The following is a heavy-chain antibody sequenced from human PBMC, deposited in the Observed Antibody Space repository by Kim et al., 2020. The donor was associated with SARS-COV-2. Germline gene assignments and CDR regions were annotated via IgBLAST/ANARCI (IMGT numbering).Heavy chain of an antibody. V-gene: IGHV3-49*04. CDR2: IRSKAYGGTT. D-gene: IGHD3-22*01. CDR1: GFTFGDYA. J-gene: IGHJ4*02. CDR3: TRERDHYYDSSGYYYVLFDY. Sequence: GGSLRLSCTASGFTFGDYAMSWVRQAPGKGLEGVGFIRSKAYGGTTEYAASVKGRFTISRDDSKSIAYLQMNSLKTEDTAVYYCTRERDHYYDSSGYYYVLFDYWGQGILVTVSS.